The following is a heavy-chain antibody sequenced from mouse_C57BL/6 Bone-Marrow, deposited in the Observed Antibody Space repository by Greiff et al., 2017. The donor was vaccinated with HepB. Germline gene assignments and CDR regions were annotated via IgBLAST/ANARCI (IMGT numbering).Heavy chain of an antibody. CDR2: IHPNSGST. Sequence: QVQLKEPGAELVKPGASVKLSCKASGYTFTSYWMHWVKQRPGQGLEWIGMIHPNSGSTNYNEKFKSKATLTVDKSSSTAYMQLSSLTSEDSAVYYGARYPSYDYHWYFDVWGTGTTVTVSS. CDR3: ARYPSYDYHWYFDV. J-gene: IGHJ1*03. D-gene: IGHD2-4*01. CDR1: GYTFTSYW. V-gene: IGHV1-64*01.